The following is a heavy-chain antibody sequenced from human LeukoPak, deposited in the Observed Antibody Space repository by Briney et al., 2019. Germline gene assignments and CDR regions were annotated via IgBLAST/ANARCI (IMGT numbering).Heavy chain of an antibody. Sequence: GGPLGPPLQALDSPSITFPRNGSGRPPGKGLKWVSYISSSSSIIYYADSVKGRFTISRDNAENTLYLQMNSLRAEDTAVYFCARGNAHAFDIWGQGTMVTVSS. V-gene: IGHV3-48*04. CDR2: ISSSSSII. D-gene: IGHD1-1*01. J-gene: IGHJ3*02. CDR1: DSPSITFP. CDR3: ARGNAHAFDI.